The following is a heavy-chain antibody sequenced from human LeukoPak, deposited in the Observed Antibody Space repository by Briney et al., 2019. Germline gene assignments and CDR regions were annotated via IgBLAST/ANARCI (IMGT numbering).Heavy chain of an antibody. Sequence: SETLSLTCTVSSGSITNYYWSWIRQPPGKGLEWIGYIYHSGSTNYNPSLKSRVTMSVDTSKNQFSLKLNSVTPADTAVYYCARGRLGISRGVYFDHLRQGALVTVSS. CDR1: SGSITNYY. V-gene: IGHV4-59*01. D-gene: IGHD3-16*01. CDR2: IYHSGST. J-gene: IGHJ4*02. CDR3: ARGRLGISRGVYFDH.